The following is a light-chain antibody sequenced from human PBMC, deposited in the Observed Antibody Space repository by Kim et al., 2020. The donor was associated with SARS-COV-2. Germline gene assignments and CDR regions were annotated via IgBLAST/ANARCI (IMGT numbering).Light chain of an antibody. CDR1: QYISRY. Sequence: DSTRDRVTITCRKSQYISRYLAWYQQKPGKAPKLLIYAASTLQTGVPSTFTGNGSGTDFTLTISCLQSEDFATYFCQQYFSYPLTFGGGTKVDIK. CDR3: QQYFSYPLT. V-gene: IGKV1-8*01. J-gene: IGKJ4*01. CDR2: AAS.